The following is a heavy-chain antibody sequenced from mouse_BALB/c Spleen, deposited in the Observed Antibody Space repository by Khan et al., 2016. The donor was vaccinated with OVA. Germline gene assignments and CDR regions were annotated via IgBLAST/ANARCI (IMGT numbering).Heavy chain of an antibody. CDR3: ARRGLRWDFDY. CDR2: INHSTGYT. D-gene: IGHD1-1*01. V-gene: IGHV1-7*01. CDR1: GYTFINFW. Sequence: QVQLQQSGAELAKPGASVKMSCKASGYTFINFWILWIKQRPGQGLAWIGYINHSTGYTEYNQNFKDQATLTADRSSSTADMQLSSLTSEDSAVYYCARRGLRWDFDYWGQGTTLTVAS. J-gene: IGHJ2*01.